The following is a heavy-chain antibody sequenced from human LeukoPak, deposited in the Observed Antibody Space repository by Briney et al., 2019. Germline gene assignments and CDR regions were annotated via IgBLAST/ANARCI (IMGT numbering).Heavy chain of an antibody. Sequence: GASVKVSCKASGYTFTSYDINWVRQATGQGLEWMGWMNPNSGNTGYAQKLQGRVTITRNTPISTAYMELSSLRSEDTAVYYCARGRNWGDLARAINYYYYYMDVWGKGTTVTVSS. CDR1: GYTFTSYD. CDR2: MNPNSGNT. D-gene: IGHD3-16*01. CDR3: ARGRNWGDLARAINYYYYYMDV. J-gene: IGHJ6*03. V-gene: IGHV1-8*03.